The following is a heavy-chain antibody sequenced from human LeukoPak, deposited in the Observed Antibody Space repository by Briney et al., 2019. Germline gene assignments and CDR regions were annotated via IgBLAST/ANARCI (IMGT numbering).Heavy chain of an antibody. V-gene: IGHV3-23*01. CDR3: AKDGGNADY. CDR2: ISGSGGST. J-gene: IGHJ4*02. Sequence: GGSLRLSCAASGFTFGNYAMNWVRQAPGKGLQWVSAISGSGGSTYFADSVKGRFTISRDNSKNTLSLQMNSLRAEDTAVYYCAKDGGNADYWGQGTLVTVSS. CDR1: GFTFGNYA. D-gene: IGHD2-15*01.